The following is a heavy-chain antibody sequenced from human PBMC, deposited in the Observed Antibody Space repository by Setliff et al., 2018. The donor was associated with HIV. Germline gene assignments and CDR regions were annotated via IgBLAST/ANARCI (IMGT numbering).Heavy chain of an antibody. D-gene: IGHD3-22*01. CDR2: ISAYNGNT. V-gene: IGHV1-18*01. Sequence: ASVKVSCKASGYTFTSYGISWVRQAPGQGLEWMGWISAYNGNTNYAQKLQGRVTMTTDTSTSTAYMELRSLRSDDTAVYYCARNTYCYDSSGSGGYYFDYWGQGTLVTVSS. J-gene: IGHJ4*02. CDR3: ARNTYCYDSSGSGGYYFDY. CDR1: GYTFTSYG.